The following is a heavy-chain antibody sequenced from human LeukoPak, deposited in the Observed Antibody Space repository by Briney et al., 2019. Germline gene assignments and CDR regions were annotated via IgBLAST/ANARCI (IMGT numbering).Heavy chain of an antibody. V-gene: IGHV3-30*02. CDR1: GFTFSSYG. Sequence: GGSLRLSCAVSGFTFSSYGMHWVRQAPGKGLEWVAFIRYDGSNKYYADSVKGRFTISRDNSKNTLYLQMNSLRAEDTAVYYCAKRHYYYDSSGYQALDYWGQGTLVTVSS. J-gene: IGHJ4*02. CDR3: AKRHYYYDSSGYQALDY. D-gene: IGHD3-22*01. CDR2: IRYDGSNK.